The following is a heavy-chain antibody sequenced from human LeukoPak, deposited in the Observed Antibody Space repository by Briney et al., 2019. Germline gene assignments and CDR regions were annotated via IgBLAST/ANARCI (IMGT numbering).Heavy chain of an antibody. V-gene: IGHV1-46*01. Sequence: ASVTVSFTASGYTFTSNYIHWVRQAPGQGLEWMGMIYPRDGSTSYAQKFQGRVTVTRDTSTSTVHMELSGLRSEDTAVYYCARDQEGFDYRGQGTLVTVSS. CDR3: ARDQEGFDY. CDR2: IYPRDGST. J-gene: IGHJ4*02. CDR1: GYTFTSNY.